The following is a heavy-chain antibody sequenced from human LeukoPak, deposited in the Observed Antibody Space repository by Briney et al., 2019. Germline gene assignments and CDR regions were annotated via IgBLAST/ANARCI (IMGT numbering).Heavy chain of an antibody. V-gene: IGHV3-23*01. CDR1: GFTFSSYA. D-gene: IGHD3-3*01. Sequence: AGGSLRLSCAASGFTFSSYAMSWVRQAPGKGLEWVSAISGSGGSTYYADSAKGRFTISRDISENTLYLQMNSLRAEDTAIYYCAKAYYDFWSGYPYFDYWGQGTLVTVSS. CDR3: AKAYYDFWSGYPYFDY. J-gene: IGHJ4*02. CDR2: ISGSGGST.